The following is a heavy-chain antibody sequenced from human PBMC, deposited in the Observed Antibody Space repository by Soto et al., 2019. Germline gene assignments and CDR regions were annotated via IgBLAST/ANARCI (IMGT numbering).Heavy chain of an antibody. V-gene: IGHV3-21*01. J-gene: IGHJ3*02. CDR2: ISSSSSYI. CDR3: ARDDIVVVPAAPNSDAFDI. CDR1: GFTFSSYS. D-gene: IGHD2-2*01. Sequence: GGSLRLSCAASGFTFSSYSMNWVRQAPGKGLEWVSSISSSSSYIYYADSVKGRFTISRDNAKNSLYLQMNSLRAEDTAVYYCARDDIVVVPAAPNSDAFDIWGQGTMVTVSS.